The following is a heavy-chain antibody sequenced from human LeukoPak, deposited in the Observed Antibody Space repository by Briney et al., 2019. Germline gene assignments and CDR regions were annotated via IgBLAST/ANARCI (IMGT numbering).Heavy chain of an antibody. V-gene: IGHV4-34*01. Sequence: SQTLSLTCAVYGGSFSGYYWSWIRQPPGKGLEWIGEINHSGSTNYNPSLKSRVTISVDTSKNQFSLKLSSVTAADTAVYYCASSITIFGYYYYGMDVWGQGTTVTVSS. CDR3: ASSITIFGYYYYGMDV. CDR1: GGSFSGYY. D-gene: IGHD3-3*01. CDR2: INHSGST. J-gene: IGHJ6*02.